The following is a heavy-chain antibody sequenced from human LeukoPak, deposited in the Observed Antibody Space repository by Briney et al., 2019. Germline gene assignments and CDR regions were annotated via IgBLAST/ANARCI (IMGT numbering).Heavy chain of an antibody. Sequence: PGGSLRLSCAASGFTFSSYAMSWVRQAPGKGLEWVSAISGSGGSTYYADSVKGRFTISRDNSKNTLYLQMNSLRAEDTAVYYCAKHLGCSSTSCYNGGDFDYWGQGTLVTVSS. V-gene: IGHV3-23*01. D-gene: IGHD2-2*02. CDR1: GFTFSSYA. J-gene: IGHJ4*02. CDR3: AKHLGCSSTSCYNGGDFDY. CDR2: ISGSGGST.